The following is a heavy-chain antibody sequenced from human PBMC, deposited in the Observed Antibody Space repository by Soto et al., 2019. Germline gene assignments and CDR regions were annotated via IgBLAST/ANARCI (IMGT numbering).Heavy chain of an antibody. Sequence: GASVKVSCKASGFTFTSSAVQWVRQARGQRLEWIGWIVVGSGNTNYAQKFQERVTITRDMSTSTAYMELSSLRSEDTAVYYCARESGYWNYLTGRPKYFDYWGQGTLVTVSS. D-gene: IGHD1-7*01. CDR2: IVVGSGNT. V-gene: IGHV1-58*01. CDR1: GFTFTSSA. CDR3: ARESGYWNYLTGRPKYFDY. J-gene: IGHJ4*02.